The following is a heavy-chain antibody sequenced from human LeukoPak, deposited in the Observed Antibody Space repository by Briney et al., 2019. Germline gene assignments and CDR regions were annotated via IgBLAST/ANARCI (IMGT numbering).Heavy chain of an antibody. Sequence: GGSLRLSCAASGFTFSTCSMSWVRQAPGKGLEWVSSVTRSGDYIYYADSVQGRFTVPRDNAENSLYLQMNGLRVEDTAVYYCARDASAWSRDVWGQGTTVAVSS. D-gene: IGHD6-19*01. CDR2: VTRSGDYI. CDR3: ARDASAWSRDV. CDR1: GFTFSTCS. J-gene: IGHJ6*02. V-gene: IGHV3-21*01.